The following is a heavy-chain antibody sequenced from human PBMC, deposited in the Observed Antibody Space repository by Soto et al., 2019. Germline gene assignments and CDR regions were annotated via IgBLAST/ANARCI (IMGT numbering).Heavy chain of an antibody. CDR1: GYTFTSYG. Sequence: QVQLVQSGAEVKKLGASVKVSCKASGYTFTSYGISWVRQAPGQGLEWMGWISAYNGNRNYAPKLQGRVTMTPDTSTNTAYIELRSLRSDDSAVYYCARDSGSGVMTTYANGFDPWGQGTLVTASS. J-gene: IGHJ5*02. CDR3: ARDSGSGVMTTYANGFDP. V-gene: IGHV1-18*01. CDR2: ISAYNGNR. D-gene: IGHD4-4*01.